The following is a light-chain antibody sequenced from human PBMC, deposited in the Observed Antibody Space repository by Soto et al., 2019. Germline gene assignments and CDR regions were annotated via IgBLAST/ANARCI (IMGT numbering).Light chain of an antibody. CDR2: EVS. J-gene: IGLJ1*01. V-gene: IGLV2-14*01. Sequence: QSALTQPASVSGSPGQSITISCTGTSSDVGSYNYVSWYQHHPGKAPKLMISEVSNRPSGISNRFSGSKSGNTAFLTISGLQAEDEADYYCSSYAIASTPIYVFGTGTKVTVL. CDR1: SSDVGSYNY. CDR3: SSYAIASTPIYV.